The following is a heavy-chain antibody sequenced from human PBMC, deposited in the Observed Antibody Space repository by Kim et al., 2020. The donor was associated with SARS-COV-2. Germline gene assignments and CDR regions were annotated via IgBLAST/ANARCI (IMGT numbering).Heavy chain of an antibody. CDR2: ISSSSSYI. CDR3: ARDVKLVVPAVSDAFDI. CDR1: GFTFSSYS. Sequence: GGSLRLSCAASGFTFSSYSMNWVRQAPGKGLEWVSSISSSSSYIYYADSVKGRFTISRDNAKNSLYLQMNSLRAEDTAVYYCARDVKLVVPAVSDAFDIWGQGTMVTVSS. V-gene: IGHV3-21*01. D-gene: IGHD2-2*01. J-gene: IGHJ3*02.